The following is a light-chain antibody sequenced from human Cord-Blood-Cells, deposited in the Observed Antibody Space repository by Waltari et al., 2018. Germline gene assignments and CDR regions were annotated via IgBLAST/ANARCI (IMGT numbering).Light chain of an antibody. J-gene: IGKJ1*01. CDR1: QSISSW. CDR2: DAS. CDR3: QQYNSYSWT. Sequence: DIQMTQSPSTLSASVGDRVTITCRASQSISSWLAWYQQKPGKAPKLLIYDASSLESGVPARFSGSGSGTEFTLTISSLQPDDCATYYCQQYNSYSWTFGQETKVEIK. V-gene: IGKV1-5*01.